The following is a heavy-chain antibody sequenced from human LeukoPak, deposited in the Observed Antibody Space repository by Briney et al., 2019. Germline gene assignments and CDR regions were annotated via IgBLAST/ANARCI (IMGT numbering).Heavy chain of an antibody. J-gene: IGHJ3*01. Sequence: ASVKVSCKASGFTFTTSAVQWVRQARGQRLEWIGRIVVGSGNTDHAQKFQGRLTITRDISTSTAYMELSSLTSDETAVYYCAAVPNANAWYWDDAFDLWGQEPRVTVSS. CDR3: AAVPNANAWYWDDAFDL. D-gene: IGHD2-8*02. CDR1: GFTFTTSA. CDR2: IVVGSGNT. V-gene: IGHV1-58*01.